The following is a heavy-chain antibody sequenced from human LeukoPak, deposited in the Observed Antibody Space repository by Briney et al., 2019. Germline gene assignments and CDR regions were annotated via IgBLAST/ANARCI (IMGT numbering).Heavy chain of an antibody. Sequence: PSQTLSLTCTVSGGSISSGGYYWSWIRQHPGKGLEWIGYIYYSGSTYYNPSLKSRVTISVDTSKNQFSLKLSSVTAADTAVYYCARWNRAAVVNPKYYFDYWGQGTLVTVSS. CDR3: ARWNRAAVVNPKYYFDY. CDR1: GGSISSGGYY. CDR2: IYYSGST. D-gene: IGHD4-23*01. J-gene: IGHJ4*02. V-gene: IGHV4-31*03.